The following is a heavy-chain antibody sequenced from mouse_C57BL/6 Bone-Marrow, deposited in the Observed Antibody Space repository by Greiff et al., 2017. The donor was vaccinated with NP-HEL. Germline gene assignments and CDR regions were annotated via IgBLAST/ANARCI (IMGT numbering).Heavy chain of an antibody. V-gene: IGHV5-12*01. CDR1: GFTFSDYY. CDR3: ARQTRPLYAMDY. CDR2: ISNGGGST. J-gene: IGHJ4*01. Sequence: VQLKESGGGLVQPGGSLKLSCAASGFTFSDYYMYWVRQTPEKRLEWVAYISNGGGSTYYPDTVKGRFTISRDNAKNTLYLQMSRLKSEDTAMYYCARQTRPLYAMDYWGQGTSVTVSS.